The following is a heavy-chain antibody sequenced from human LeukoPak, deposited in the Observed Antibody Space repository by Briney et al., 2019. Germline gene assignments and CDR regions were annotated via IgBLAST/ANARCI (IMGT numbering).Heavy chain of an antibody. Sequence: SKTLSLTCAVYGGSFSGYYWGWIHQPPGKGLEWMGEINHSGSTNYNPSLKSRVTISVDTSKNQFSLKLSSVTAADTAVYYCARGYYDSSGYLSYLRLNWFDPWGQGTLVTVSS. V-gene: IGHV4-34*01. CDR3: ARGYYDSSGYLSYLRLNWFDP. J-gene: IGHJ5*02. CDR1: GGSFSGYY. D-gene: IGHD3-22*01. CDR2: INHSGST.